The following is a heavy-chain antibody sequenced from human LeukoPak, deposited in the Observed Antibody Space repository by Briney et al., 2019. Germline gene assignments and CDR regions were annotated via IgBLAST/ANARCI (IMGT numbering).Heavy chain of an antibody. Sequence: GGSLRLSCAASGFSFSTYAMSWVRQAPGKGLEWVSVISSSGGSTYYPDSVKGRFTISRDNSKNTLYLQMNSLRAEDTAVYYCAKWDYSDAGNGMDVWGQGTTVTVSS. CDR3: AKWDYSDAGNGMDV. D-gene: IGHD4/OR15-4a*01. CDR2: ISSSGGST. J-gene: IGHJ6*02. V-gene: IGHV3-23*01. CDR1: GFSFSTYA.